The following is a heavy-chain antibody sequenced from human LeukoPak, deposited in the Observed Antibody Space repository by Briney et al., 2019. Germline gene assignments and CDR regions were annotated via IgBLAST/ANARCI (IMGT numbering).Heavy chain of an antibody. CDR3: TTGLWGDLR. CDR2: IRSKADGETT. Sequence: SWVRQAPAKGLEWVGRIRSKADGETTDNAAPVKGRFTTSRDDSKNTLYLQMNSLKAEDTAVYYCTTGLWGDLRWGQGTLVTVSS. V-gene: IGHV3-15*01. D-gene: IGHD3-16*01. J-gene: IGHJ4*02.